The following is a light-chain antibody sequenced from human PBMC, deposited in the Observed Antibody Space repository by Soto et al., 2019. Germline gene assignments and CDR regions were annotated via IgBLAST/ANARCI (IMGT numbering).Light chain of an antibody. CDR3: QKYNSAPPP. V-gene: IGKV1-27*01. Sequence: DVQMTQSPSSLSAFVGDRVTITCRASQGIAPYLAWFQQKPGKVPKLLIYATSTLQSGVPSRFSGSGSGTDFTLTINSLQPEDVGTYYCQKYNSAPPPLGGGTKADIK. CDR1: QGIAPY. CDR2: ATS. J-gene: IGKJ4*01.